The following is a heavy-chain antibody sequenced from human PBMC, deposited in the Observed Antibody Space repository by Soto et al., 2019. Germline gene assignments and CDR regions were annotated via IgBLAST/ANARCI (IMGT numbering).Heavy chain of an antibody. Sequence: EVQLLESGGGLVQPGGSLRLSCAASDFTLSSYGMTWVRQPPGKGLEWVSTIRGRGATTYYADSVKGRFTISRDDSKNTLYLQMNSLRVDDTAVYFCAKDVKYDVLAGYYYYWGQGTRVTVSS. CDR1: DFTLSSYG. D-gene: IGHD3-9*01. V-gene: IGHV3-23*01. J-gene: IGHJ4*02. CDR3: AKDVKYDVLAGYYYY. CDR2: IRGRGATT.